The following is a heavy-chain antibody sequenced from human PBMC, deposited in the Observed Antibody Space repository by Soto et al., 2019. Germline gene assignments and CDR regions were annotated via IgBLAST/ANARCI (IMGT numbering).Heavy chain of an antibody. CDR3: TKVRADYYDNSGPNY. CDR2: INAGNGST. CDR1: GYTFTSYA. J-gene: IGHJ4*02. V-gene: IGHV1-3*01. D-gene: IGHD3-22*01. Sequence: ASVKVSCKASGYTFTSYAMHWVRQAPGQRLEWIGWINAGNGSTKYSQKFQGRVTITRDAPASTAYMELSSLKTEDTAVYYCTKVRADYYDNSGPNYWGQGTLVTVSS.